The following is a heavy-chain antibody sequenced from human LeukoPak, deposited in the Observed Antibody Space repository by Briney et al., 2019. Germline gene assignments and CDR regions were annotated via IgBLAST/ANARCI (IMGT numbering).Heavy chain of an antibody. Sequence: SETLSLTCTVSGGSISSYYWGWIRQPPGKGLEWIGNIYHSGNTYYNSSLKSRVTISVDTSKNQFSLRLTSVTAADTAVYYCASLRVPGDFDYWGQGTLVTVSS. J-gene: IGHJ4*02. CDR3: ASLRVPGDFDY. D-gene: IGHD3-16*01. CDR1: GGSISSYY. V-gene: IGHV4-59*12. CDR2: IYHSGNT.